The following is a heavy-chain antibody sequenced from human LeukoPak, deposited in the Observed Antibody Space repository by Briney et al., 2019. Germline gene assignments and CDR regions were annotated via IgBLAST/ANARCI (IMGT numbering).Heavy chain of an antibody. CDR2: IYYSGST. D-gene: IGHD5-18*01. CDR1: GVSISSGGYY. CDR3: ARGPYSYGNGFFDY. V-gene: IGHV4-31*03. J-gene: IGHJ4*02. Sequence: MPAETLSLTCTVSGVSISSGGYYWSWLRQHPGKGLEWIGYIYYSGSTYYNPSLKSRVTIPVDTSKNQFSLKLSSVTAADTAVYYCARGPYSYGNGFFDYWGQGTLVTVSS.